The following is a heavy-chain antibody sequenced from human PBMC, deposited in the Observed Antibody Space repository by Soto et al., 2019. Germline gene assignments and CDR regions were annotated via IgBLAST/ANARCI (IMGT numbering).Heavy chain of an antibody. CDR1: GGSISSSSYY. D-gene: IGHD2-15*01. CDR3: ARYLGYCSGGSCAVAYFDY. CDR2: IYYSGNT. V-gene: IGHV4-39*07. Sequence: PSETLSLTCTVSGGSISSSSYYWGWIRQPPGKGLEWIGSIYYSGNTYYNPSLKSRVSISVDRSKNQFSLKLSSVTAADTAVYYCARYLGYCSGGSCAVAYFDYWGQGTLVTVSS. J-gene: IGHJ4*02.